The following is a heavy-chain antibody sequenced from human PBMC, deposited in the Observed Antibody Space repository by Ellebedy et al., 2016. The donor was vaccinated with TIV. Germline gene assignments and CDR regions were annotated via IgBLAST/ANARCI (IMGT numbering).Heavy chain of an antibody. CDR3: ARDYWGSYEF. CDR1: GFTFSDYD. Sequence: PGGSLRLSCAASGFTFSDYDMDWVRQAPGKGLEWVGRAQRKVYNYNTKYAASVKGRFTISRDDSGNSMYLQMNSLQTEDTAVYFCARDYWGSYEFWGQGTLVTVSS. V-gene: IGHV3-72*01. J-gene: IGHJ4*02. CDR2: AQRKVYNYNT. D-gene: IGHD3-16*01.